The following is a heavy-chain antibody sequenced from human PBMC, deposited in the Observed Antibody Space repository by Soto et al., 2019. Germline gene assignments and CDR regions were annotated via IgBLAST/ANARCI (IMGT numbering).Heavy chain of an antibody. CDR3: ARGAEDSSSGWYPDPIYWYFDL. CDR2: ISAYNGNT. J-gene: IGHJ2*01. D-gene: IGHD6-19*01. Sequence: QVQLVQSGAEVKKPGASVKVSCKASGYTFTSYGISWVRHAPGQGLEWMGWISAYNGNTNYAQKLQGRVTMTTDTSTSTAYMELRSLRSDDTAVYYCARGAEDSSSGWYPDPIYWYFDLWGRGTLVTVSS. CDR1: GYTFTSYG. V-gene: IGHV1-18*01.